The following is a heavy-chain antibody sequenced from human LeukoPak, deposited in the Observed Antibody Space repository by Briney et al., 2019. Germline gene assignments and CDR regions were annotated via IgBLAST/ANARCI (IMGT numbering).Heavy chain of an antibody. CDR2: INLSAGST. CDR3: ARGITIFGVVTLPLNY. CDR1: GYTFTSYY. D-gene: IGHD3-3*01. J-gene: IGHJ4*02. Sequence: ASVKVSCKASGYTFTSYYMHWVRQGPGQGLEWMGIINLSAGSTSYAQKFQGRVTMTRATSTSTVYMELSSLRSEDTAVYYWARGITIFGVVTLPLNYWGQGTLVTVSS. V-gene: IGHV1-46*01.